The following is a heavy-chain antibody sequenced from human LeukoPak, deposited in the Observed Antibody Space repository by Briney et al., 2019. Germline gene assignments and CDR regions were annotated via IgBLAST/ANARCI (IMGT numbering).Heavy chain of an antibody. D-gene: IGHD5-12*01. Sequence: SETLSLTCAVSGGSVSSGGYSWSWIRQPPGKGLEWIGYIYHSGGTSYYPSLKSRVTISVDRSKNQFSLKLSSVTAVDTAVYYCARGGCSGFDSQYYFDYWGQGTLVTVSS. V-gene: IGHV4-30-2*01. CDR2: IYHSGGT. CDR1: GGSVSSGGYS. J-gene: IGHJ4*02. CDR3: ARGGCSGFDSQYYFDY.